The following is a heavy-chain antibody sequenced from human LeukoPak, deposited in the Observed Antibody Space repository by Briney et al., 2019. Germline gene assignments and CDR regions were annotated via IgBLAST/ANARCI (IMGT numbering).Heavy chain of an antibody. CDR3: ARDEAAMVPTGFDY. V-gene: IGHV3-30*03. CDR1: GFTFSSYW. CDR2: ISYDGSNK. Sequence: GGSLRLSCAASGFTFSSYWMHWVRQAPGKGLEWVAVISYDGSNKYYADSVKGRFTISRDNSKNTLYLQMNSLRAEDTAVYYCARDEAAMVPTGFDYWGQGTLVTVSS. D-gene: IGHD5-18*01. J-gene: IGHJ4*02.